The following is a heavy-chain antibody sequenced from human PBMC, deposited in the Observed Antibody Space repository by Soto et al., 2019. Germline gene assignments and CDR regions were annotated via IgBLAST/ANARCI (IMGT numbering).Heavy chain of an antibody. CDR3: ARGQGYSSSSSNYYYYGMDV. D-gene: IGHD6-6*01. V-gene: IGHV5-10-1*01. J-gene: IGHJ6*02. CDR1: GYSFTSYC. Sequence: GESVKISCKGSGYSFTSYCISWVRQMPGKGLEWMGRIDPSDSYTNYSPSFQGHVTISADKSISTAYLQWSSLKASDTAMYYCARGQGYSSSSSNYYYYGMDVWGQGTKVTV. CDR2: IDPSDSYT.